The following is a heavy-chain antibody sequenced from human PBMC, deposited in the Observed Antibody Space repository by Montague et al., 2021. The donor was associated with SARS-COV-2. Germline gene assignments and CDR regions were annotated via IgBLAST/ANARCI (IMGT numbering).Heavy chain of an antibody. CDR1: GGSISSFY. CDR2: ISDSGST. D-gene: IGHD4-11*01. V-gene: IGHV4-59*08. J-gene: IGHJ4*02. Sequence: SETLSLTCTVSGGSISSFYWSWFRQPPGKGLGWIGYISDSGSTNYNPYLTSRFTMLVGTSKNQYYLKVNSVTAADTAVYYCARHYSATLPAVYWGQGTLVPVSS. CDR3: ARHYSATLPAVY.